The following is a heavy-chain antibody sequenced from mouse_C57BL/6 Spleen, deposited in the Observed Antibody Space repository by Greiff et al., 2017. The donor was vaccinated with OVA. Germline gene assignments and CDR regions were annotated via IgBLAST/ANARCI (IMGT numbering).Heavy chain of an antibody. J-gene: IGHJ4*01. Sequence: EVHLVESGGDLVKPGGSLKLSCAASGFTFSSYGMSWVRQTPDKRLEWVATISSGGSYTYYPDSVKGRFTISRDNAKNTLYLQMSSLKSEDTAMYYCARLPRGAMDYWGQGTSVTVSS. D-gene: IGHD1-1*01. CDR2: ISSGGSYT. V-gene: IGHV5-6*01. CDR1: GFTFSSYG. CDR3: ARLPRGAMDY.